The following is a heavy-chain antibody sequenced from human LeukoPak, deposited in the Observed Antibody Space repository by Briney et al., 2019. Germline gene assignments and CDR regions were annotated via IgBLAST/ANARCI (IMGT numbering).Heavy chain of an antibody. CDR1: GFTFSSYA. D-gene: IGHD6-13*01. Sequence: PGGSLRLSCAASGFTFSSYAMSWVRQAPGKGLEWVSAISGSGGSTYYADSVKGRFTIPRDNSKNTLYLQMNSLRAEDTAVYYCAKRYSSSWELDYWGQGTLVTVSS. J-gene: IGHJ4*02. V-gene: IGHV3-23*01. CDR2: ISGSGGST. CDR3: AKRYSSSWELDY.